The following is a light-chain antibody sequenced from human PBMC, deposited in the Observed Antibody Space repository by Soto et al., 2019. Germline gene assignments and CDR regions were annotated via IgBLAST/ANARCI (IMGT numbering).Light chain of an antibody. CDR3: QSYDSSLSNLVV. CDR2: DNN. CDR1: SSNTGADYD. V-gene: IGLV1-40*01. Sequence: QSVLTQPPSVSGAPGQRVTISYTGSSSNTGADYDVHWYQHLPGSAPKLLIYDNNIRPSGVPDRFSGSKSGTSASLAITGLQAEDEGDYYCQSYDSSLSNLVVFGGGTKVTVL. J-gene: IGLJ2*01.